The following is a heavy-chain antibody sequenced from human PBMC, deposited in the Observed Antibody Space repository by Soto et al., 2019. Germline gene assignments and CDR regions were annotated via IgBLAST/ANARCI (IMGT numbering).Heavy chain of an antibody. Sequence: GGSLRLSCAASTFTFSSYAMNWVRQAPGKGLEWVSGISGSGGSTYFADSVKGRFAISRDNSKNTLYLQMNSLRAGDTAVYYCAKVPTSSWHYYYYMDVWGQGTTVTVSS. V-gene: IGHV3-23*01. J-gene: IGHJ6*02. CDR1: TFTFSSYA. CDR2: ISGSGGST. CDR3: AKVPTSSWHYYYYMDV. D-gene: IGHD6-13*01.